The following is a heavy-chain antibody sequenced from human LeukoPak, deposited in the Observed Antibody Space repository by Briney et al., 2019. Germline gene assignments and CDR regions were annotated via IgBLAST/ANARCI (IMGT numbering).Heavy chain of an antibody. V-gene: IGHV3-23*01. CDR1: GFTFSNYA. D-gene: IGHD2-8*01. CDR3: TKDRANDVLEYFQY. J-gene: IGHJ1*01. CDR2: ISGSSDST. Sequence: GGSERLSCAASGFTFSNYAMTWVRQAPGKGLECVSSISGSSDSTYYADSVKGRFTIFRDNSKNTLYLQMNSLRAEDTAVYYCTKDRANDVLEYFQYWGQGTLVTVSS.